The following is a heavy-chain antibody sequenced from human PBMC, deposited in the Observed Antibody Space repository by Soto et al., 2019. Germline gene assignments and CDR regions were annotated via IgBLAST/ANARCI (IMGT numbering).Heavy chain of an antibody. D-gene: IGHD7-27*01. J-gene: IGHJ4*02. V-gene: IGHV3-21*01. CDR1: GFTFSSYT. Sequence: EVQLVESGGGLVKPGGSLILSCAASGFTFSSYTMNWVRQAPGKGLEWVSSISFSSTNIHYADSVRGRFTISRDNAKNSLFLQMNSLRVEDTAVYYCARGSGDLPYWGQGTLVTVSS. CDR2: ISFSSTNI. CDR3: ARGSGDLPY.